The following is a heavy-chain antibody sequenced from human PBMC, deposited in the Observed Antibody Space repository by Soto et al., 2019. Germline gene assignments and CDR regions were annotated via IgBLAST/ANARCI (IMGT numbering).Heavy chain of an antibody. CDR1: GFTFRDYA. V-gene: IGHV3-23*01. CDR3: GKERRGSGWSVCNY. D-gene: IGHD6-19*01. J-gene: IGHJ4*02. Sequence: GSLRLSCAASGFTFRDYAMNWVRQAPGKGLEWVSDISGSGDSARYEDSVRGRFTISRDNSRKTLYLQMNSLRVDDTAVYCWGKERRGSGWSVCNYWGQGTLVTVSS. CDR2: ISGSGDSA.